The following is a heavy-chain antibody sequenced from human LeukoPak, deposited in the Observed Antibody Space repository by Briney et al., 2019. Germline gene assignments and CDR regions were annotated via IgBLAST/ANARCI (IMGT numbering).Heavy chain of an antibody. CDR3: AKAYYYGSGSPTHFDY. D-gene: IGHD3-10*01. J-gene: IGHJ4*02. Sequence: PGRSLRLSCAASGFTFDDYAMHWVRQAPGKGLEWVSGISWNSGSIGYADSVKGRFTISRDNAKNSLHLQMNSLRAEDTALYYCAKAYYYGSGSPTHFDYWGQGTLVTVSS. V-gene: IGHV3-9*01. CDR2: ISWNSGSI. CDR1: GFTFDDYA.